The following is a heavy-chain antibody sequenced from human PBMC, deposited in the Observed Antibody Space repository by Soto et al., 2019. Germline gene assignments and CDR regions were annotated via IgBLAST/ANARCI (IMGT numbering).Heavy chain of an antibody. CDR3: VGPFDSCGWYGY. CDR1: GYSFTSYW. CDR2: IYPGDSDT. D-gene: IGHD6-19*01. V-gene: IGHV5-51*01. J-gene: IGHJ4*02. Sequence: PGESLKISCQGSGYSFTSYWIGWVRQTPGKGLEWMGMIYPGDSDTRYSPSFQGQVTISADKSISAAFLQWSSLKASDTAMYYCVGPFDSCGWYGYWGQGSLVTVSS.